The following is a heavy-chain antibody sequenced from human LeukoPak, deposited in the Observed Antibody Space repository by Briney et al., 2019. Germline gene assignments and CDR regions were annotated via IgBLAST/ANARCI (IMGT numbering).Heavy chain of an antibody. Sequence: KPGGSLRLSCAASGFTFSRYAMSWVRQAPGKGLEWVSFIRNIRSHIYYADSLKGRFTISRDNAKKSLYLQMNSLRAEDTAVYYCARDRIAVANVIDFWGQGTLVTVSS. J-gene: IGHJ4*02. CDR1: GFTFSRYA. CDR3: ARDRIAVANVIDF. CDR2: IRNIRSHI. D-gene: IGHD6-19*01. V-gene: IGHV3-21*01.